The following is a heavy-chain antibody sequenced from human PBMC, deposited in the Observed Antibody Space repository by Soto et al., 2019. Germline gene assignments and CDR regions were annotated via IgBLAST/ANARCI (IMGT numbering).Heavy chain of an antibody. D-gene: IGHD6-19*01. Sequence: QVQLVESGGGVVQPGRSLRLSCAASGFTFSSYGMHWVRQAPGKGLEWVAVISYDGSNKYYADSVKGRFTISRDNSKNTLYLQMNSLRAEDTAVYYCAKIPWPRKVPYGSGSKTDSRGLTTTGDYWGQGTLVTVSS. CDR3: AKIPWPRKVPYGSGSKTDSRGLTTTGDY. J-gene: IGHJ4*02. V-gene: IGHV3-30*18. CDR1: GFTFSSYG. CDR2: ISYDGSNK.